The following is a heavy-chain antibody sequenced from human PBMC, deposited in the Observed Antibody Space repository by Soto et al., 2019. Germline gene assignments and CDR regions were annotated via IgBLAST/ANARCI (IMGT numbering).Heavy chain of an antibody. CDR2: IKQDGSEK. CDR1: GFTFSSYW. V-gene: IGHV3-7*01. Sequence: EVQLVESGGGLVQPGGSLRLSCAASGFTFSSYWMSWVRQAPGKGLEWVANIKQDGSEKYYVDSVKGRFTISRDNAKNSLYLQMNSLRAEDTAVYYCARDRRYDSGSYSGLPGRHYCYYYMDVWGKGTTVTVSS. J-gene: IGHJ6*03. D-gene: IGHD3-10*01. CDR3: ARDRRYDSGSYSGLPGRHYCYYYMDV.